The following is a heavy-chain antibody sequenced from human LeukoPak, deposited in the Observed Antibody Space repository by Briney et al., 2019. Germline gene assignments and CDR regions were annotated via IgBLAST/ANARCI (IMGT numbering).Heavy chain of an antibody. D-gene: IGHD6-13*01. CDR3: ARDPAAWDY. V-gene: IGHV3-7*01. Sequence: GGSLRLSCAASAFTFGNYWMSWVRQAPGKGLEWVANIKEDGSEEYYVDSVKGRFTISRDNTKNSLYLQMNSLRAEDTAVYYCARDPAAWDYWGQGTLVTVSS. CDR2: IKEDGSEE. CDR1: AFTFGNYW. J-gene: IGHJ4*02.